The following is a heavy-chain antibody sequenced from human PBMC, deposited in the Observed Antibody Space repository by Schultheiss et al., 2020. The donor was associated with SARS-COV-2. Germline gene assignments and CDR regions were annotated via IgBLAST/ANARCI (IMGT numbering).Heavy chain of an antibody. D-gene: IGHD3-10*01. CDR2: ISSSSSTI. CDR1: GFTFSSYS. V-gene: IGHV3-48*01. CDR3: AKDGRGFGSGTFDS. J-gene: IGHJ4*02. Sequence: GGSLRLSCAASGFTFSSYSINWVRQAPGKGLEWVSYISSSSSTIYYADSVKGRFTISRDNSKNTLHLQMSSLRAEDTALYYCAKDGRGFGSGTFDSWGQGTLVTVSS.